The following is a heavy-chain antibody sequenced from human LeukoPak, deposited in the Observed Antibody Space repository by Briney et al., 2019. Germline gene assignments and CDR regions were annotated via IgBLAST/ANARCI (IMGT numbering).Heavy chain of an antibody. CDR3: GRDKKSGKSSEIDY. V-gene: IGHV3-74*03. Sequence: GGPLRLSCAASGFTFSNYWVHWVRQAPGKGLVWVSRINRDGSTTKYADSVKGRFTVSRDNAKNTLNLQMNSLRAEDTAVYYCGRDKKSGKSSEIDYWGQGTLVTVSS. CDR1: GFTFSNYW. CDR2: INRDGSTT. D-gene: IGHD1-26*01. J-gene: IGHJ4*02.